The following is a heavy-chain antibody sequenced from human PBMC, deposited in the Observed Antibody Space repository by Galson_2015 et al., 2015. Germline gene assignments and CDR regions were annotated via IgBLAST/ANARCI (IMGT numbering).Heavy chain of an antibody. D-gene: IGHD3-10*01. V-gene: IGHV1-18*01. J-gene: IGHJ6*03. CDR2: MNPNNGNT. CDR3: ATLWFGERGGSESGSGYYMDV. CDR1: GYTFTSYD. Sequence: SVKVSCKASGYTFTSYDINWVRQATGQGLEWMGWMNPNNGNTNYAQKLQGRVTMTTDTSTSTAYMELRSLRSDDTAVYYCATLWFGERGGSESGSGYYMDVWGKGTTVTVSS.